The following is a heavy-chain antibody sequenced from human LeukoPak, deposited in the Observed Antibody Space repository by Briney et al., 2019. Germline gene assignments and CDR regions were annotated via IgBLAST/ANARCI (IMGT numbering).Heavy chain of an antibody. V-gene: IGHV3-48*03. J-gene: IGHJ6*03. CDR1: GFTFSSYE. Sequence: PGGSLRLSCAASGFTFSSYEMNWVRQAPGKGLEWVSYISSSGSTIYYADSVKGRFTISRDNAKKTLFLQMNSLRVEDTAVYYCASVAGEGDSSYYYHMDVWGKGTTVTTSS. CDR2: ISSSGSTI. CDR3: ASVAGEGDSSYYYHMDV. D-gene: IGHD2-21*02.